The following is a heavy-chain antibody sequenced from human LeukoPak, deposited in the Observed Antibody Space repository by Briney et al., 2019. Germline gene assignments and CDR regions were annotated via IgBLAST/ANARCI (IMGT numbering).Heavy chain of an antibody. V-gene: IGHV3-11*04. Sequence: GGSLRLSCAASGFTFSDYYMSWIRQAPGKGLEWVSYISSSGSTIYYADSVKGRFTISRDNAKNSLCLQTNSLRAEDTAVYYCARLRRAQWLTVGYWGQGTLVTVSS. CDR1: GFTFSDYY. D-gene: IGHD6-19*01. CDR3: ARLRRAQWLTVGY. J-gene: IGHJ4*02. CDR2: ISSSGSTI.